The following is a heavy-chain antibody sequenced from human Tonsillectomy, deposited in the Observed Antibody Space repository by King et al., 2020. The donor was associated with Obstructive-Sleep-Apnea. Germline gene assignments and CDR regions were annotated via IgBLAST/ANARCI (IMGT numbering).Heavy chain of an antibody. D-gene: IGHD6-19*01. CDR2: IWYDGSNK. CDR1: GFTFSSYG. J-gene: IGHJ3*02. V-gene: IGHV3-33*06. Sequence: VQLVESGGGVAQPGRSLRLSCAASGFTFSSYGMHWVRQAPGKGLEGVAVIWYDGSNKYYADSVKGRFTISRDNSKNTLYLQMNSLRAEDTAVYYCAKEVGWLVWYAFDIWGQGTMVTVSS. CDR3: AKEVGWLVWYAFDI.